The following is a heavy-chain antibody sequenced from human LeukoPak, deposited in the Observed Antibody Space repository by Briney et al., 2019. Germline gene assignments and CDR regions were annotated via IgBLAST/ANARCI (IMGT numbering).Heavy chain of an antibody. J-gene: IGHJ6*03. V-gene: IGHV3-13*01. CDR1: GFTFSSSD. CDR2: IGTIGDT. Sequence: GSLRLSCAASGFTFSSSDMHWVRQSTEKGLEWVSAIGTIGDTYYAGSVKGRFTISRENAENSLYLQMNSLTAGGTAVYYCVREAFGAAGGNNFQYLEVWGKGTTVTISS. CDR3: VREAFGAAGGNNFQYLEV. D-gene: IGHD6-13*01.